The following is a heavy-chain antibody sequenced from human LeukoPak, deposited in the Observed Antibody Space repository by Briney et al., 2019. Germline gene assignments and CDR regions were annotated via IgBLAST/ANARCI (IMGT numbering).Heavy chain of an antibody. Sequence: GGSLRLSCTASGFTFTRNAMAWVRQAPGKGLEWVSAIDGSGGTTFYADSVKGRVTISRVQSTNTVCLQMNSLRADGTAVYYCAKAHCSSTSCSRADNWGQGTLVTVSS. CDR2: IDGSGGTT. V-gene: IGHV3-23*01. CDR1: GFTFTRNA. CDR3: AKAHCSSTSCSRADN. D-gene: IGHD2-2*01. J-gene: IGHJ4*02.